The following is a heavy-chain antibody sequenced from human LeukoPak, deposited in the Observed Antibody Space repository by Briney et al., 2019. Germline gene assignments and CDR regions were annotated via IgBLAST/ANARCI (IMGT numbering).Heavy chain of an antibody. CDR3: ARRPRIYCSGGSCSNNPYYYYYMDV. CDR1: GGSFSGYY. D-gene: IGHD2-15*01. CDR2: INHSGST. V-gene: IGHV4-34*01. J-gene: IGHJ6*03. Sequence: SETLSLTCAVYGGSFSGYYWSWIRQPPGKGLEWIGEINHSGSTNYNPSLKSRVTISVDTSKNQFSLKLSSLTAADTAVYYCARRPRIYCSGGSCSNNPYYYYYMDVWGKGTTVTISS.